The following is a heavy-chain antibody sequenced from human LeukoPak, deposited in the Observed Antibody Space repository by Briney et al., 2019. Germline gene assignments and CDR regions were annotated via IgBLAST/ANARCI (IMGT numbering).Heavy chain of an antibody. Sequence: SETLSLTCTVSGASITDAYWSWLRQPPGKGLEWIGYIYYRGGTNYNPSLKSRVAISLDTSKNQFALSLSSVTAADTAVYYCANVKGGYFYALDSWGQGTLVTVHS. J-gene: IGHJ4*02. CDR1: GASITDAY. V-gene: IGHV4-59*03. CDR3: ANVKGGYFYALDS. D-gene: IGHD5-12*01. CDR2: IYYRGGT.